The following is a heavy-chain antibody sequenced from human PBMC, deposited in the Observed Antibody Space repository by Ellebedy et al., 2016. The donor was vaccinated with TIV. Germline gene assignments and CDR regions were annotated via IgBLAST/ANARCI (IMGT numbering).Heavy chain of an antibody. D-gene: IGHD1-26*01. CDR2: IGSSGNTK. Sequence: PGGSLRLSCRASGFTFRDFAMNWFRQAPGKGLEWISYIGSSGNTKYYANAVKGRFTTSRDDASNTLYLHMNSLRVDDTAIYYCVRRLVGATGHWGRGSLVTVSS. CDR3: VRRLVGATGH. CDR1: GFTFRDFA. J-gene: IGHJ4*02. V-gene: IGHV3-11*01.